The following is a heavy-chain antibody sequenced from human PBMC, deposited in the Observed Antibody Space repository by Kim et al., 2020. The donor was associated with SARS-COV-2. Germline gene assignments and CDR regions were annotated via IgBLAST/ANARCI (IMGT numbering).Heavy chain of an antibody. CDR1: GFTFSSYG. CDR2: ISYDGSNK. D-gene: IGHD3-22*01. Sequence: GGSLRLSCAASGFTFSSYGMHWVRQAPGKGLEWVAVISYDGSNKYYADSVKGRFTISRDNSKNTLYLQMNSLRAEDTAVYYCARDPAEAITMIVVGFDYWGQGTLVTVSS. J-gene: IGHJ4*02. V-gene: IGHV3-33*05. CDR3: ARDPAEAITMIVVGFDY.